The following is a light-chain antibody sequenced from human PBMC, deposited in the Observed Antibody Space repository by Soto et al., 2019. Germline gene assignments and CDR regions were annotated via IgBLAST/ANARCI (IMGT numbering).Light chain of an antibody. J-gene: IGLJ1*01. CDR1: SSNIGGNS. CDR2: DDN. Sequence: SVLTQPPSVSVAPGEKVTISCSGSSSNIGGNSVSWYQQLPGTAPTLLIYDDNKRPSGIPDRFSGSKSGTSATLGITGFQTGDEADYYCGSWDSSLSADVFGTGTKVTVL. V-gene: IGLV1-51*01. CDR3: GSWDSSLSADV.